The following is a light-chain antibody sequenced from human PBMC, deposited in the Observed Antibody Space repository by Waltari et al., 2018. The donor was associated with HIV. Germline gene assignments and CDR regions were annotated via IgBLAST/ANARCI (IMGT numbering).Light chain of an antibody. CDR1: NIGSKS. CDR2: DDR. J-gene: IGLJ2*01. CDR3: QVWDSSSDHVL. Sequence: SYVLTQPPSVSVAPGQTARITCGGNNIGSKSVHWYQQKPGQAPVLVVYDDRDRPSGILGGWSGSTSGNTATLTISRVEAGEEADYHCQVWDSSSDHVLFGGGTKVTVL. V-gene: IGLV3-21*02.